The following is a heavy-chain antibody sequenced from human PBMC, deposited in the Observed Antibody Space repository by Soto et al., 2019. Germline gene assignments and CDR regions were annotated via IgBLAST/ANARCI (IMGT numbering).Heavy chain of an antibody. V-gene: IGHV6-1*01. CDR3: TRLSGNSWLDY. D-gene: IGHD6-13*01. CDR1: GDSVSSNSVV. CDR2: TYYRSKWYN. J-gene: IGHJ4*02. Sequence: PSQTLSLTCAISGDSVSSNSVVWNWIRQSPSRGLEWLGRTYYRSKWYNDYAVSVKGRITINPDTSKNQFSLQLNSVTPEDTAVYYCTRLSGNSWLDYWGQGTLVTVSS.